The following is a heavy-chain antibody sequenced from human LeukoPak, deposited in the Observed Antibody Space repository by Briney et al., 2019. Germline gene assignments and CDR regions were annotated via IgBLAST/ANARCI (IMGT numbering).Heavy chain of an antibody. CDR1: VGSFSGYY. Sequence: SETLSLTCAVYVGSFSGYYWSWIRQPPGKGLGWIGEINHSGSTNYNPSLKSRVTISVDTSKNQFSLKLSSVTAADTAVYYCARGEIDYYGSGSYWSPIDYWGQGTLVTVSS. CDR3: ARGEIDYYGSGSYWSPIDY. D-gene: IGHD3-10*01. CDR2: INHSGST. J-gene: IGHJ4*02. V-gene: IGHV4-34*01.